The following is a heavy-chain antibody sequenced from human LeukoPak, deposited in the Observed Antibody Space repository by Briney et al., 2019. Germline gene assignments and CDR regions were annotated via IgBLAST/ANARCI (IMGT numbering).Heavy chain of an antibody. V-gene: IGHV4-34*01. CDR2: INHSGST. CDR1: GGSFSGYY. J-gene: IGHJ4*02. CDR3: ARGASPFGRYFDWLSPKYFDY. D-gene: IGHD3-9*01. Sequence: SETLSLTCAVYGGSFSGYYWSWIRQPPGKGLEWIGEINHSGSTNYNPSLKSRVTISVDTSKNQFSLKLSSVTAADTAVYYCARGASPFGRYFDWLSPKYFDYWGQGTLVTVSS.